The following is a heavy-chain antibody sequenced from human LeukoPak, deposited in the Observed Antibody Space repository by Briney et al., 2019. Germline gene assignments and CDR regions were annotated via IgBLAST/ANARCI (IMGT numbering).Heavy chain of an antibody. J-gene: IGHJ4*02. CDR1: GFTFPSYA. D-gene: IGHD2-15*01. CDR2: ISGSGGST. Sequence: PGGSLRLSCAASGFTFPSYAMSWVRQAPGKGLEWVSAISGSGGSTYYADSVKGRFTISRDNSKNTLYLQMNSLRAEDTAVYYCAKDVADCSGGSCYYFSWDYWGQGTLVTVSS. V-gene: IGHV3-23*01. CDR3: AKDVADCSGGSCYYFSWDY.